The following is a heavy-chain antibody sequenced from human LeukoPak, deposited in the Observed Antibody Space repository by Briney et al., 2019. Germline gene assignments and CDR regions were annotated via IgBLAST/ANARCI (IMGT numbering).Heavy chain of an antibody. CDR1: GFTFSGYG. CDR2: IWYGGSNK. Sequence: GGSLRLSCAASGFTFSGYGMHWVRQAPGKGLEWVAVIWYGGSNKYYADSVKGRFTISRDNSKNTLYLQMNSLRAEDTAVYYCAKGGGATPPDYYYMDVWGKGTTVTVSS. J-gene: IGHJ6*03. CDR3: AKGGGATPPDYYYMDV. V-gene: IGHV3-30*02. D-gene: IGHD1-26*01.